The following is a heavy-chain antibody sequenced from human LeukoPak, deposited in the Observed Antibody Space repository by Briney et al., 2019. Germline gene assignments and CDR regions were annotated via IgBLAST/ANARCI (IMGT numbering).Heavy chain of an antibody. CDR1: GYTFTGYY. CDR3: AGDRPGRSFDY. Sequence: GESLKISCKGSGYTFTGYYMHWVRQAPGQGLEWMGWINPNSGGTNYAQKFQGRVTMTRDTSISTAYMELSRLRSDDTAVYYCAGDRPGRSFDYWGQGTLVTVSS. CDR2: INPNSGGT. J-gene: IGHJ4*02. V-gene: IGHV1-2*02.